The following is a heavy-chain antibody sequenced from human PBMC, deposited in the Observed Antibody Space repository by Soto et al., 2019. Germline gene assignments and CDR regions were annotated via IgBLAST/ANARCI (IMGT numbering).Heavy chain of an antibody. J-gene: IGHJ3*01. V-gene: IGHV4-34*01. CDR3: ARGRRAAPLRV. D-gene: IGHD6-25*01. Sequence: SETLSLTCAVYGGSFSGYYWSWIRQPPGKGLEWIGEINHSGSTNYNPSLKSRVTISVDTSKNQFSLKLSSVIAADTAVYYCARGRRAAPLRVWGQGTMVTVSS. CDR2: INHSGST. CDR1: GGSFSGYY.